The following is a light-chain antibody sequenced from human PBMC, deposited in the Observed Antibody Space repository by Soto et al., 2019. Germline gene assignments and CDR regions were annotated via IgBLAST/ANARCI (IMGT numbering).Light chain of an antibody. CDR3: QQSYSTPWT. V-gene: IGKV1-39*01. CDR2: AAS. J-gene: IGKJ2*02. Sequence: DIQMTQSPSSLSASVGDRVTITCRASQSISSYLNWYQQKPGKAPKLLIYAASSLPSGVPSRFSGSGSGTEFTLTISSLQPEDFATYYCQQSYSTPWTFGQGTKLEIK. CDR1: QSISSY.